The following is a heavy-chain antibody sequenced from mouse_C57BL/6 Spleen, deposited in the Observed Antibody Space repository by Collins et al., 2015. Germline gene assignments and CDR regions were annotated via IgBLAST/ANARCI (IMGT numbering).Heavy chain of an antibody. Sequence: QVQLQQPGAELVKPGASVKLSCKASGYTFTSYWMHWVKQRPGQGLEWIGEIDPSDSYTNYNQKFKGKATLTVDKSSSTAYMQLSSLTSEDSAVYYCAVIYYQFAYWGQGTLVTVSA. D-gene: IGHD2-1*01. CDR3: AVIYYQFAY. V-gene: IGHV1-69*02. J-gene: IGHJ3*01. CDR1: GYTFTSYW. CDR2: IDPSDSYT.